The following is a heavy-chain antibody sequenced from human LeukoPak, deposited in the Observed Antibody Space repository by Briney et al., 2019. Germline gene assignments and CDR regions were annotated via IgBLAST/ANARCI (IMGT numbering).Heavy chain of an antibody. D-gene: IGHD3-22*01. J-gene: IGHJ4*02. CDR2: IYSGGST. CDR1: GFTVSSNY. CDR3: ARGRDYDSSGYYYMYYSDY. V-gene: IGHV3-53*01. Sequence: PGGSLRLSCAASGFTVSSNYMSWVRQAPGKGLEWVPVIYSGGSTYYADSVKGRFTISRDNSKNTMYLQMNSLRAGDTAVYYCARGRDYDSSGYYYMYYSDYWGQGTLVTVSS.